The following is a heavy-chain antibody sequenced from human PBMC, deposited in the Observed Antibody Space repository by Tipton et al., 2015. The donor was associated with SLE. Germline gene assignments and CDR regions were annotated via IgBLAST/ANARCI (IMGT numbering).Heavy chain of an antibody. D-gene: IGHD3-16*01. CDR3: ARGRNWATAFDI. Sequence: TLSLTCAVSGGSFSGYYWAWIRQPPGKGLEWIGEIKHNVGTNYNPSLKSRLTISVDTSKNQVSLGLDSLTAADTAIYYCARGRNWATAFDIGSQGPMVLVTS. CDR1: GGSFSGYY. V-gene: IGHV4-34*01. J-gene: IGHJ3*02. CDR2: IKHNVGT.